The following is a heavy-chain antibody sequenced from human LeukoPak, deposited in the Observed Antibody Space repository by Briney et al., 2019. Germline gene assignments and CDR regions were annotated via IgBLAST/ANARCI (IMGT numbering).Heavy chain of an antibody. CDR1: GFTFSSYA. CDR2: ISYDGSNK. D-gene: IGHD5-12*01. CDR3: ARVATDYYYYMDV. V-gene: IGHV3-30*04. Sequence: PGGSLRLSCAASGFTFSSYAMHWVRQAPGKGLEWVAVISYDGSNKYYADSVKGRFTISRDNSKNTLYLQMNSLRAEDTAVYYCARVATDYYYYMDVWGKGTTVTVSS. J-gene: IGHJ6*03.